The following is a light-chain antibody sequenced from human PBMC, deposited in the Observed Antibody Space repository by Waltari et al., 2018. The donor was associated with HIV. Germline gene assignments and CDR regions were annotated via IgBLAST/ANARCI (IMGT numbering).Light chain of an antibody. J-gene: IGKJ1*01. CDR1: QRVGIN. CDR2: AAS. Sequence: EIVMTQSPATLSVSPGETALLSCRASQRVGINVAWYQQKPGQAPRLLMSAASTRATGTPARFSGSGSGTDFTLTISSLQSEDFAVYYCQHYNNWLTWTFGQGTNVEVK. V-gene: IGKV3-15*01. CDR3: QHYNNWLTWT.